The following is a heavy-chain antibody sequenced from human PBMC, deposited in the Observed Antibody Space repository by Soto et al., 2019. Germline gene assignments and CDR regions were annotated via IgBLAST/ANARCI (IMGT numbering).Heavy chain of an antibody. CDR3: AGQFSKWFEP. CDR2: IDPSDSYT. V-gene: IGHV5-10-1*04. Sequence: GDSLKISCKGSGYSFTSYWISWVRQMPGKGLEGMGRIDPSDSYTNYSPSFQGQLTTSAAKYISTASLELSSIKASAIPMSYCAGQFSKWFEPWRQGALVTVST. J-gene: IGHJ5*02. D-gene: IGHD6-19*01. CDR1: GYSFTSYW.